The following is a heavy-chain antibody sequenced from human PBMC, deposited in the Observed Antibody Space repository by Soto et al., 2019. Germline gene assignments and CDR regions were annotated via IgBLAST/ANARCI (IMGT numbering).Heavy chain of an antibody. CDR1: GYTFTSYD. CDR2: MNPNSGTT. J-gene: IGHJ4*02. V-gene: IGHV1-8*01. Sequence: QVQLVQSGAEVKKPGASVKVSCKASGYTFTSYDINWVRQATGQGLEGMGWMNPNSGTTGYAQKFQGRVTMTRDTSITTAYMELSSLRSEDTAVYYCAREISGSYRFDYWGQGTVVTVSS. D-gene: IGHD1-26*01. CDR3: AREISGSYRFDY.